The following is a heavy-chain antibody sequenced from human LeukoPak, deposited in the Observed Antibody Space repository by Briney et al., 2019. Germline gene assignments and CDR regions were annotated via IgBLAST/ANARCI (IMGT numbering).Heavy chain of an antibody. CDR2: ISSSSAHI. V-gene: IGHV3-21*01. CDR1: GFTFSSYS. J-gene: IGHJ4*02. D-gene: IGHD1-26*01. Sequence: GGSLRLSCAASGFTFSSYSMNWVRHAPGKRLEWVSFISSSSAHINYADSVKGRFTISRDNPRNSLYLQMNSLRAEDTAVYNCARDIGGSYTAIDYWGQGTLVTVSS. CDR3: ARDIGGSYTAIDY.